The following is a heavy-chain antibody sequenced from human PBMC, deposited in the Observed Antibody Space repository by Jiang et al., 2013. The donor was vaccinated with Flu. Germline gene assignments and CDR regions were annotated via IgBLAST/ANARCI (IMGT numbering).Heavy chain of an antibody. V-gene: IGHV1-3*01. D-gene: IGHD2-15*01. Sequence: EVKKPGASVKVSCKASGYTFTSYAMHWVRQAPGQRLEWMGWINAGNGNTKYSQKFQGRVTITRGTSASTAYMELSSLRSEDTAVYYCARSGLYCSGGSCSTNWFDPWGQGTLVTVSS. CDR3: ARSGLYCSGGSCSTNWFDP. CDR1: GYTFTSYA. J-gene: IGHJ5*02. CDR2: INAGNGNT.